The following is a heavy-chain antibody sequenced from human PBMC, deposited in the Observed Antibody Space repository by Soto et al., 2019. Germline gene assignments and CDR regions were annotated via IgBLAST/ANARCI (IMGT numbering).Heavy chain of an antibody. Sequence: QVQLVQSGAEVKKPGASVKVSCKASGYTFTSYAMHWVRQAPGQRLEWMGWINAGNGNTKYSQKFQGRVTITRDTAASTAYMELSRLRSEDTAVYYCARHLPHPTAARGTNYYDTTWTSGAKGPRSPSP. V-gene: IGHV1-3*01. CDR1: GYTFTSYA. J-gene: IGHJ6*03. D-gene: IGHD6-6*01. CDR3: ARHLPHPTAARGTNYYDTTWTS. CDR2: INAGNGNT.